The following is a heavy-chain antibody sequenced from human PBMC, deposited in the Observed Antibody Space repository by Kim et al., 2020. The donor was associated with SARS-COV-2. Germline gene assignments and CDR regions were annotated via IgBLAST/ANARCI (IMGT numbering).Heavy chain of an antibody. CDR3: AKGDGGHGGVDY. CDR2: IWCDGSNK. J-gene: IGHJ4*02. CDR1: GFTFSSYA. V-gene: IGHV3-33*08. Sequence: GGSLRLSCAASGFTFSSYAMNWVRQAPGKGLEWVAVIWCDGSNKYYADSVKGRFTISRDNSKNTLYLQMNSLRAEDTAVYYCAKGDGGHGGVDYWGQGTLGTVSS. D-gene: IGHD2-15*01.